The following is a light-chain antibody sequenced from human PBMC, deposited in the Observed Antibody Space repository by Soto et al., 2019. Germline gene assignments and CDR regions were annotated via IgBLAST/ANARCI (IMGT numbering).Light chain of an antibody. CDR2: GAS. J-gene: IGKJ2*01. V-gene: IGKV3D-15*01. Sequence: EIVMTQSPGTLSLSPGERATISCRASQVIGSRYLAWYHQKSGQAPRLLIYGASSRATGIPDRFSGSGSGTEFTLTISSLQSEDFAVYYCQQYNNWPPYTFGQGTKLEIK. CDR3: QQYNNWPPYT. CDR1: QVIGSRY.